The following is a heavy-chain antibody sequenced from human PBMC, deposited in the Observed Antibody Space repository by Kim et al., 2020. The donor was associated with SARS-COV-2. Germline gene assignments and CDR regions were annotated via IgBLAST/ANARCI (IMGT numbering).Heavy chain of an antibody. CDR3: AKQRSAISSSGVNY. Sequence: GGSLRLSCAASGFIFGSYAMSWVRQAPGKGLEWISAISGSDGSTYYADSVKGRFTISRDNSKNTLHLQMNSLRADDTAVYYCAKQRSAISSSGVNYWGQGTLVTVSS. J-gene: IGHJ4*02. CDR1: GFIFGSYA. D-gene: IGHD6-13*01. V-gene: IGHV3-23*01. CDR2: ISGSDGST.